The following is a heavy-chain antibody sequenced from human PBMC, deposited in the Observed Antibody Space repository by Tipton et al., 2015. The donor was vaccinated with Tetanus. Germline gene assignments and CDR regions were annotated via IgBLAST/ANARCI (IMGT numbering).Heavy chain of an antibody. D-gene: IGHD1-7*01. CDR2: IYYSGSA. CDR3: ARDRITGPTGRYYAMDV. Sequence: TLSLTCAVYGASFSDYYWSWIRQAPGKALEWVAHIYYSGSATYNPSVASRATVSIDMSKNQFSLRLTSATAADTAVYYCARDRITGPTGRYYAMDVWGQGTTVTVSS. V-gene: IGHV4-34*09. J-gene: IGHJ6*01. CDR1: GASFSDYY.